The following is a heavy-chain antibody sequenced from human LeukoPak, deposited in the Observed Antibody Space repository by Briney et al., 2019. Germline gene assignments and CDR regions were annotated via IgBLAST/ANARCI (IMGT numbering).Heavy chain of an antibody. D-gene: IGHD1-1*01. V-gene: IGHV3-48*03. J-gene: IGHJ4*02. CDR3: TKVSTTGVGGRGYFDQ. Sequence: PGGSLRLSCAASGFTFSSYEMNWVRQAPGKGLEWVSYISSSGDAIYYADSVEGRFTISRDDAKNSLYLQMNSLRAEDTAVYYCTKVSTTGVGGRGYFDQWGQGTQVTVSS. CDR1: GFTFSSYE. CDR2: ISSSGDAI.